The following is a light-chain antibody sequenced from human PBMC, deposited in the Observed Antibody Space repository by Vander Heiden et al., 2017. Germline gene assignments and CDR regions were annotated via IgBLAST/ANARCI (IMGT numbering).Light chain of an antibody. V-gene: IGKV4-1*01. CDR1: QSVLGSSNRQDY. CDR3: QQYNSIPLT. J-gene: IGKJ4*01. CDR2: WAS. Sequence: DILVTQCPDSLTASMGEGATINCQSSQSVLGSSNRQDYFDWYPGKPRQPPRLLIYWASTRESEVPDRFSGRGSGTDFTLTISSLQAGDVAVYYCQQYNSIPLTFGGGTKVEIK.